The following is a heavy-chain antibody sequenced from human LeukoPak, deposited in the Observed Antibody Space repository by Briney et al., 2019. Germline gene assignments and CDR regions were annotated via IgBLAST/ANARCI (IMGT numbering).Heavy chain of an antibody. Sequence: EASVKVSCKVSGYTFTDYYMHGVQQAPGKGREGMGCIDPEDGETIYAEKFQGRVTITADTSTDTAYMALSSLRSADTAVYYCARLSRCYSGGSCYGWGQGTLVTVSS. CDR2: IDPEDGET. D-gene: IGHD2-15*01. CDR1: GYTFTDYY. V-gene: IGHV1-69-2*01. J-gene: IGHJ4*02. CDR3: ARLSRCYSGGSCYG.